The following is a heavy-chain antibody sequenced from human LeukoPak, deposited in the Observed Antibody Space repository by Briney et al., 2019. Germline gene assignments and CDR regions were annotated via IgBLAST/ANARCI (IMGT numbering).Heavy chain of an antibody. J-gene: IGHJ6*02. CDR1: GFTFSSYW. D-gene: IGHD6-13*01. CDR2: IKQDGSEK. Sequence: GGSLRLSCAASGFTFSSYWMSWVRQAPGKGLEWVASIKQDGSEKYYVDSVKGRFTISRDNAKNSLYLQMNSLRAEDTAVYYCARDLGSSWTYYYYGMDVWGQGTTVTVSS. CDR3: ARDLGSSWTYYYYGMDV. V-gene: IGHV3-7*01.